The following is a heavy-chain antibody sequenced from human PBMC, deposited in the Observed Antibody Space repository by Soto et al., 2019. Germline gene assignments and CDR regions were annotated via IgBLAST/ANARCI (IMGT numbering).Heavy chain of an antibody. J-gene: IGHJ5*02. Sequence: ASVKVSCKASGGTFSSYTISWVRQAPGQGLEWMGRIIPILGIANYAQKFQGRVTITADKSTSTAYMELSSLRSEDTAVYYCARERNAGYCSSTSCYPFDPWGQGTLVTVSS. CDR2: IIPILGIA. D-gene: IGHD2-2*01. V-gene: IGHV1-69*04. CDR3: ARERNAGYCSSTSCYPFDP. CDR1: GGTFSSYT.